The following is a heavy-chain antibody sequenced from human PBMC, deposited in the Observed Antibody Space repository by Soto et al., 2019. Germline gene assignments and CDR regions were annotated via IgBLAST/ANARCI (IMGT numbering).Heavy chain of an antibody. J-gene: IGHJ4*02. CDR2: ISYDGSNK. CDR1: GFTFSSYA. Sequence: QVQLVESGGGVVQPGRSLRLSCAASGFTFSSYAMHWVRQAPGKGLEWVAVISYDGSNKYYADSVKGRFNISRDNSKHTRYLKMNSLRAEDRAVYYCARTFLYFDWLPLHILGEFDYWGQGTLVTVSS. V-gene: IGHV3-30-3*01. D-gene: IGHD3-9*01. CDR3: ARTFLYFDWLPLHILGEFDY.